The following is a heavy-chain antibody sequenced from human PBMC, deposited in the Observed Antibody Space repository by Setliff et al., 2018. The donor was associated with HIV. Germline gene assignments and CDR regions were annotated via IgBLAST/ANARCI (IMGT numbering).Heavy chain of an antibody. D-gene: IGHD4-17*01. V-gene: IGHV1-18*01. CDR2: ISAYNGNT. CDR3: ARHMTTVVTHYWYFDL. J-gene: IGHJ2*01. CDR1: GYTFTSYG. Sequence: ASVKVSCKASGYTFTSYGISWVRQAPGQGLEWMGWISAYNGNTNYAQKLQGRVTMTTDTSTSTAYMELRSLRSDDTAVSYCARHMTTVVTHYWYFDLWGRGTLVTVSS.